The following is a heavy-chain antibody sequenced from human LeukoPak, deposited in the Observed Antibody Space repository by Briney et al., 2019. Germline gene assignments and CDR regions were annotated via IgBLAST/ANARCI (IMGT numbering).Heavy chain of an antibody. V-gene: IGHV4-59*01. CDR2: IYYSGST. J-gene: IGHJ3*02. Sequence: SETLSLTCTVSGGSISSYYWSWIRQPPGKGLEWIGYIYYSGSTDYNPSLKSRVTISVDTSKNQFSLKLSSVTAADTAVYYCARDEAFDIWGQGTMVTVSS. CDR3: ARDEAFDI. CDR1: GGSISSYY.